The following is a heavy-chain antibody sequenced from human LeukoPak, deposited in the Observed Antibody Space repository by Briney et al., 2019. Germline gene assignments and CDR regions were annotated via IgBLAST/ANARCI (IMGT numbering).Heavy chain of an antibody. D-gene: IGHD6-13*01. CDR3: ARLDIYSSSSLYYFDS. Sequence: ASVKVSCKASGYTFIGYYMHWVRQAPGQGLEWMGWINPNSGGTNYAQKFQGRVTMTRDTSISTAYMELSRLRSDDTAVYYCARLDIYSSSSLYYFDSWGQGTLVPVSS. J-gene: IGHJ4*02. CDR1: GYTFIGYY. V-gene: IGHV1-2*02. CDR2: INPNSGGT.